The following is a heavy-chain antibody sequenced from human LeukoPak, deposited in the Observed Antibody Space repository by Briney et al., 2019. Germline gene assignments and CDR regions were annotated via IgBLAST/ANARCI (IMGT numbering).Heavy chain of an antibody. V-gene: IGHV4-4*02. CDR2: IYHSGST. J-gene: IGHJ4*02. Sequence: PSETLSLTCAVSGGSISSSNWWSWVRQPPGKGLEWIGEIYHSGSTNYNPSLKSRVTISVDKSKDQFSLKLSSVTAADTAVYYCARADPTGSHFDYWGQGTLVTVSS. CDR1: GGSISSSNW. D-gene: IGHD2-8*02. CDR3: ARADPTGSHFDY.